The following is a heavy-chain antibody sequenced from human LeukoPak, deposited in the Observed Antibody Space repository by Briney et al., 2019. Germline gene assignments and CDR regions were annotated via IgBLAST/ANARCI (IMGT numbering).Heavy chain of an antibody. Sequence: SVKVSCKASGGTFSSYAISWVRQAPGQGLEWMGGIIPIFGTANYAQKFQGRVTITADESTSTAYMELSSLRSEDTAVYYCARELVSDYYDSSGYYYNYWGQGTLVTVSS. J-gene: IGHJ4*02. CDR1: GGTFSSYA. CDR2: IIPIFGTA. V-gene: IGHV1-69*13. D-gene: IGHD3-22*01. CDR3: ARELVSDYYDSSGYYYNY.